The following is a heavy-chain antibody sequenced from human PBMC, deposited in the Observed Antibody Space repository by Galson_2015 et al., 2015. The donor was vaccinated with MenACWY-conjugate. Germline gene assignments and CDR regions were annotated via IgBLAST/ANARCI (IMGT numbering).Heavy chain of an antibody. J-gene: IGHJ4*02. D-gene: IGHD3-3*01. CDR1: GGSLSSYY. V-gene: IGHV4-34*01. CDR3: ATWRGYIYGFGRDF. Sequence: SEPLSLTCGVLGGSLSSYYWTWIRQAPGKGLEWIGEIRRGGITNYNPSLKGRVTISGDTSTNQISLHLTSVTAADTAVYYCATWRGYIYGFGRDFWGPGPRVTVSS. CDR2: IRRGGIT.